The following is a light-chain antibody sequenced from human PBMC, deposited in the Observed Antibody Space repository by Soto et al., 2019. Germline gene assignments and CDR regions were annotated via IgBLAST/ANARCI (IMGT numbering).Light chain of an antibody. CDR3: QQYNDWPGT. J-gene: IGKJ2*01. Sequence: EIVMTQSPGTLSVFPGERATLSCRASQSVRTNLAWYQQKPGQAPRLLIYGASTRAPGIPVRFSGSGAGTELTLTISSLQSEDFAVYYCQQYNDWPGTFGQGTTLEVK. CDR1: QSVRTN. CDR2: GAS. V-gene: IGKV3-15*01.